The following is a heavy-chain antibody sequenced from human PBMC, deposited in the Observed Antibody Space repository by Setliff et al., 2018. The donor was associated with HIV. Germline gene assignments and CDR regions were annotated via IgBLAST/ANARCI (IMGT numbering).Heavy chain of an antibody. CDR3: TRHHDFGDYPLGY. CDR1: GFTFSGSV. V-gene: IGHV3-73*01. J-gene: IGHJ4*02. Sequence: GGSLRLSCAASGFTFSGSVIHWVRQASGKGLEWVGHIRSKTNTYATAYAASVKGRFTIFRGDSKKTAYLQMNSLKIEDTAVYYCTRHHDFGDYPLGYWGQGTLVTVSS. D-gene: IGHD4-17*01. CDR2: IRSKTNTYAT.